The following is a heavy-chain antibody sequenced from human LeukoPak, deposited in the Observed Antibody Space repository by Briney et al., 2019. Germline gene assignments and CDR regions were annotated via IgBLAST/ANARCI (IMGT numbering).Heavy chain of an antibody. CDR1: GGPISSSSYY. Sequence: SETLSLTCTVSGGPISSSSYYWGWIRQPPGKGLEWIGEINPSGRISYNPSLKSRLTISVDASKNQFPLNLRSLTAADTAVYYCARGRQEVSMIVVVMTAVSYYLDVWGKGTTVTVSS. D-gene: IGHD3-22*01. CDR2: INPSGRI. V-gene: IGHV4-39*06. J-gene: IGHJ6*03. CDR3: ARGRQEVSMIVVVMTAVSYYLDV.